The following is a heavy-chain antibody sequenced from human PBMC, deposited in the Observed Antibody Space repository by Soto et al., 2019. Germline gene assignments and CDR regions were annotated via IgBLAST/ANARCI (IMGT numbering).Heavy chain of an antibody. Sequence: ASVKVSCKASGGTFSSYAISWVRQAPGQGLEWMGGIIPIFGTANYAQKFQGRVTITADESTSTAYMELSSLRSEDTAVYYCARGGYGDYFENWFDPWGQGTLVTVSS. CDR1: GGTFSSYA. J-gene: IGHJ5*02. CDR3: ARGGYGDYFENWFDP. V-gene: IGHV1-69*13. CDR2: IIPIFGTA. D-gene: IGHD4-17*01.